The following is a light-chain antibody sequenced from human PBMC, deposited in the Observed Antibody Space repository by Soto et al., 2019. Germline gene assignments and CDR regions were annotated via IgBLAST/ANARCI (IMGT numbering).Light chain of an antibody. CDR3: MQATHGPGT. Sequence: DVVLTQSPLSLPVTLGQPASISCRSSQSLLNRDGDTFLNWFQQRPGQSPRRLIYLVSNRDSGVPDRFSGRGSGTDFTLKISRVEAEDIGVYYCMQATHGPGTFGQGTKLEIK. J-gene: IGKJ2*01. V-gene: IGKV2-30*01. CDR1: QSLLNRDGDTF. CDR2: LVS.